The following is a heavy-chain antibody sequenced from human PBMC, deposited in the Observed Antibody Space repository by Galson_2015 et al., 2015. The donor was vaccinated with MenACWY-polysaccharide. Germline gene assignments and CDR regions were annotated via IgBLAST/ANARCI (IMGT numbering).Heavy chain of an antibody. CDR1: GFTFSSYW. J-gene: IGHJ5*02. V-gene: IGHV3-74*01. D-gene: IGHD2-15*01. CDR3: ARAGAKYCRGGNCFFNWFDP. CDR2: TNGDGGAT. Sequence: SLRLSCAASGFTFSSYWMHWVRQAPGKGLVWVSRTNGDGGATDYADSVKGRFTISRDNATNTLYRQMNSLRAEDTAVYYCARAGAKYCRGGNCFFNWFDPWGQGTLVTVSS.